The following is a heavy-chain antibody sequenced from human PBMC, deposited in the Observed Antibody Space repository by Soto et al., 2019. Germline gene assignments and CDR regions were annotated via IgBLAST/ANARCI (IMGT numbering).Heavy chain of an antibody. CDR3: ARDPIVGATRYYFDY. D-gene: IGHD1-26*01. J-gene: IGHJ4*02. V-gene: IGHV3-30-3*01. CDR1: GFTFSSYA. Sequence: GGSLRLSCAACGFTFSSYAMHWVRQAPGKGLEWVAVISYDGSNKYYADSVKGRFTISRDNSKNTLYLQMNSLRAEDTAVYYCARDPIVGATRYYFDYWGQGTLGTVSS. CDR2: ISYDGSNK.